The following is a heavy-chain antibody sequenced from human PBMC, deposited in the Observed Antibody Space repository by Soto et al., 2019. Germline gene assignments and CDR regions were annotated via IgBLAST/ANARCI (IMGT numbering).Heavy chain of an antibody. CDR2: ISSSSSYT. CDR3: ARDAYYYDSSGYRYFDY. Sequence: LRLSCAASGFTFSDYYMSWIRQAPGKGLEWVSYISSSSSYTNYADSVKGRFTISRDNAKNSLYLQMNSLRAEDTAVYYCARDAYYYDSSGYRYFDYWGQGTLVTVSS. V-gene: IGHV3-11*06. D-gene: IGHD3-22*01. J-gene: IGHJ4*02. CDR1: GFTFSDYY.